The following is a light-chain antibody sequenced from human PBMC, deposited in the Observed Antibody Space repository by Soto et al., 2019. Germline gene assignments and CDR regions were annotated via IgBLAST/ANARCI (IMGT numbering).Light chain of an antibody. CDR3: QQRYSTPLT. Sequence: DIQMTQSPSSLSASVGDRVTITCRASQSISSYLNWYQQKPGRAPDLLIYAASSLQSGVPSRFSGSGSVTDFTLTISSLQPEDVATDYCQQRYSTPLTFGGGTKVEIK. J-gene: IGKJ4*02. CDR1: QSISSY. CDR2: AAS. V-gene: IGKV1-39*01.